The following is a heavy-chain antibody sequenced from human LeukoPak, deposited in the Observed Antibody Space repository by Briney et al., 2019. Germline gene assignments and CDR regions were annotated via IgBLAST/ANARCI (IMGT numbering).Heavy chain of an antibody. V-gene: IGHV4-39*01. Sequence: SETLSLTCTASSGSISSTSYYWGWIRQPPGRGLEWIGGIIYSGNTYYNPSLKSRVTISVDTTKNQFSLKLTSVTAADTAVYFCVRHFHGSGYVVDRWGQGTLVTVSS. CDR2: IIYSGNT. D-gene: IGHD6-13*01. CDR3: VRHFHGSGYVVDR. CDR1: SGSISSTSYY. J-gene: IGHJ5*02.